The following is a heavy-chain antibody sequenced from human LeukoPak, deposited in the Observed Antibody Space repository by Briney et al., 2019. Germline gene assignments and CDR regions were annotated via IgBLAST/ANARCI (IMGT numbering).Heavy chain of an antibody. CDR1: GYSFTSYW. J-gene: IGHJ6*03. Sequence: GESLKISCKGSGYSFTSYWIGWVRQMPGKGLEWMGIIYPGDSDTRYSPSFQGQVTISADKSISTAYLQWSSLKASDTAMYYCARQTEYYYDSSGYYSRYMDVWGKGTTLTVSS. V-gene: IGHV5-51*01. D-gene: IGHD3-22*01. CDR3: ARQTEYYYDSSGYYSRYMDV. CDR2: IYPGDSDT.